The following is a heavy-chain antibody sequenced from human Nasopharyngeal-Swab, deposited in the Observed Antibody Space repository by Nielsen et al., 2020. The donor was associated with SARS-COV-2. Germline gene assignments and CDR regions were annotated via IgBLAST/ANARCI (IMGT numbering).Heavy chain of an antibody. CDR2: INPSGGST. J-gene: IGHJ6*02. CDR3: ARDGIAAAGPQLYYYYYGMDV. Sequence: ASVKVSCKASGYTFTSYYMHWVRQAPGQGLEWMGIINPSGGSTSYAQKFQGRVTMTRDTSTSTVYMELSSLRSEDTAAYYCARDGIAAAGPQLYYYYYGMDVWGQGTTVTVSS. V-gene: IGHV1-46*01. CDR1: GYTFTSYY. D-gene: IGHD6-13*01.